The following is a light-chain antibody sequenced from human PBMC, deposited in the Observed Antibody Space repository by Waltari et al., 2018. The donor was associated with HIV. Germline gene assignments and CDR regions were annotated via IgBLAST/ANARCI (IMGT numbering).Light chain of an antibody. V-gene: IGLV2-14*03. Sequence: QSALTQPASVSGSPGQSITISCTGSSSEVGGYNYVSWYQQHPGKAPRLMIYDVSTRPSGVSVRFSGSKSGDTASLTISGLQAEDEADYYCESYTSTSVWVFGGGTRLTVL. CDR2: DVS. CDR1: SSEVGGYNY. CDR3: ESYTSTSVWV. J-gene: IGLJ3*02.